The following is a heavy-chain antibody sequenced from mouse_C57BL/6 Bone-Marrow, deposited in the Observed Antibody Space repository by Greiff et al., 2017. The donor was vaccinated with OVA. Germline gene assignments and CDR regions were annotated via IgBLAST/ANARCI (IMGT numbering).Heavy chain of an antibody. CDR3: ARPGYGSSPYAMDY. CDR1: GYTFTDYY. CDR2: IYPGSGNT. J-gene: IGHJ4*01. Sequence: QVQLKQSGAELVRPGASVKLSCKASGYTFTDYYINWVKQRPGQGLEWIARIYPGSGNTYYNEKFKGKATLTAEKSSSTAYMQLSSLTSEDSAVYFCARPGYGSSPYAMDYWGQGTSVTVSS. D-gene: IGHD1-1*01. V-gene: IGHV1-76*01.